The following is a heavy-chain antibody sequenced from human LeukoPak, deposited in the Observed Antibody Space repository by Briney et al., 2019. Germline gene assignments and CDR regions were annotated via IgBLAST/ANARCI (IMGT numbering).Heavy chain of an antibody. CDR3: AREEDGGTYY. CDR1: GGSVSGLY. J-gene: IGHJ4*02. D-gene: IGHD1-26*01. Sequence: PAETLSLTCTVSGGSVSGLYWSWIRQPPGKGLECIGYIYYSGSNIYNYNPSLKNRNTISLETSKNQFSLKLRPVTAADTAVYYCAREEDGGTYYRGQGNLVTVSS. CDR2: IYYSGSNIY. V-gene: IGHV4-59*02.